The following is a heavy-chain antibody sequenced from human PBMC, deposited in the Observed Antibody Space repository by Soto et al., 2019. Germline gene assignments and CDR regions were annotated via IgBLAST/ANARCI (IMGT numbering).Heavy chain of an antibody. D-gene: IGHD3-9*01. CDR3: AREQLTGYVDH. V-gene: IGHV4-39*07. Sequence: TSETLSLTCTVSGGSISSSSYYWGWIRQPPGKGLEWIGSIYYSGSTYYNPSLKSRVTISVDTSKNQFSLKLNSVTATDTAVYYCAREQLTGYVDHWGQGTLVTVSS. CDR1: GGSISSSSYY. CDR2: IYYSGST. J-gene: IGHJ4*02.